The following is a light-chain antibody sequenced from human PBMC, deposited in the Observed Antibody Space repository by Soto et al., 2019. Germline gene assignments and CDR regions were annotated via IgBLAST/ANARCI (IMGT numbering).Light chain of an antibody. CDR1: QSISSW. CDR3: QHSGT. J-gene: IGKJ1*01. Sequence: DIQMTQSPSTLSASVGDRVTITCRASQSISSWLAWYQQKPGKAPKLLIYDASSLESGVPSRFSGSGSGTEFTITISSLQPDDFATYYCQHSGTFGQGTKVDIK. CDR2: DAS. V-gene: IGKV1-5*01.